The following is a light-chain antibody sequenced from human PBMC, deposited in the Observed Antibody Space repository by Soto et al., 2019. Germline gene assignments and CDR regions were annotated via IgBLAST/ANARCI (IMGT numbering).Light chain of an antibody. CDR1: QDLNNW. V-gene: IGKV1-5*03. Sequence: DIQMTQSPSTLSASVGDRVTITCRASQDLNNWLAWFQQKPGKAPTLLIYKASGLESGVPSRFSGSGARTEFTLTISSLQPDDFSTYYCQQYNSYPWTFGQGTKVKIK. CDR3: QQYNSYPWT. CDR2: KAS. J-gene: IGKJ1*01.